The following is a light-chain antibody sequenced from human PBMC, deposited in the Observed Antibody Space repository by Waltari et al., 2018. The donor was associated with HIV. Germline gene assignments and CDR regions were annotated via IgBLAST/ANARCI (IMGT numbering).Light chain of an antibody. CDR1: SSDVGGYNY. J-gene: IGLJ2*01. Sequence: QSALTQPRSVSGSPGQSVTISCTGTSSDVGGYNYVSWYQQNPGKAPKFIIYDVTKRPSGVPDRFSGSKSGTSASLAISGLQSEDEADYYCAAWDDSLNGPLFGGGTKLTVL. V-gene: IGLV2-11*01. CDR2: DVT. CDR3: AAWDDSLNGPL.